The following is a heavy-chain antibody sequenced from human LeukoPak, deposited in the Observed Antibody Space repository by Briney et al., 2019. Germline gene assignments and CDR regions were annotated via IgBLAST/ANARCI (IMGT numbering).Heavy chain of an antibody. CDR1: GYTFTGYY. J-gene: IGHJ3*02. V-gene: IGHV1-2*04. D-gene: IGHD5-12*01. Sequence: ASVKVSCKASGYTFTGYYMHWVRQAPGQGLEWMGWINPNSGGTNYAQKFQGWVTMTRDTSISTAYMELSRLRSDDTAVYYCARGRFYPDIVATDAFDIWGQGTIVNVFS. CDR2: INPNSGGT. CDR3: ARGRFYPDIVATDAFDI.